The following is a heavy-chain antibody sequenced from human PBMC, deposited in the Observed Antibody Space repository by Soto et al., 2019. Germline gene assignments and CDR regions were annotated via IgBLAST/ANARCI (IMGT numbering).Heavy chain of an antibody. CDR3: ARDVYCSSTSCADSDD. CDR1: GYTLTELS. D-gene: IGHD2-2*01. CDR2: FDPEDGET. V-gene: IGHV1-24*01. Sequence: ASVKVSCKVSGYTLTELSMHWVRQAPGKGLEWMGGFDPEDGETIYAQKFQGRVTMTEDTSTNTAYMELSSLRSDGTAVYYCARDVYCSSTSCADSDDWGQGTLVTVAS. J-gene: IGHJ4*02.